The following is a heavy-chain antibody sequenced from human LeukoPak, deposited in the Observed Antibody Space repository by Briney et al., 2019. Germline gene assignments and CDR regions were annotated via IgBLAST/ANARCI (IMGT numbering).Heavy chain of an antibody. D-gene: IGHD1-26*01. CDR2: IYTNETT. V-gene: IGHV4-4*07. J-gene: IGHJ6*02. Sequence: PSETLSLTCAVSGGSIGCYYWSWIRQPAGEGLEWIGRIYTNETTNYNPSLKSRVTMSIDTSKNQLSLRLRSVTAADTAVYYCAGNGGSHHYYYGLDVWGQGTTVTVSS. CDR1: GGSIGCYY. CDR3: AGNGGSHHYYYGLDV.